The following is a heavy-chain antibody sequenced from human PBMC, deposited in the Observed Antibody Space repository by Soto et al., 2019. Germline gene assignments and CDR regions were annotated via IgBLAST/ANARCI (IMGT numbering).Heavy chain of an antibody. CDR3: ARGRMGLDDNNWFDP. Sequence: QVQLVQSGAEVKKPGASVKVSCKASGYTFTSYGISWVRQAPGQGLEWMGWISAYNGNTNYAQKLQGRVTMTTDPSTSTADRELRSLRSDDTAVYYCARGRMGLDDNNWFDPGGQGTLVTVSS. CDR1: GYTFTSYG. J-gene: IGHJ5*02. V-gene: IGHV1-18*01. D-gene: IGHD1-1*01. CDR2: ISAYNGNT.